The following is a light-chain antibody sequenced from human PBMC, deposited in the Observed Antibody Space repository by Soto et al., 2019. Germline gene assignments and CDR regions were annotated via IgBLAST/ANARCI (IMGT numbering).Light chain of an antibody. CDR3: NSYRSTSARYV. CDR1: NIDVGGYNY. Sequence: LTQPASVSGSPGQSITISCTGTNIDVGGYNYVSWYQQHPGKAPRLIISDVSNRPSGVSNRFSGSKSGNTAPLTISGLQAEDEADYYCNSYRSTSARYVFGTGTKVTVL. CDR2: DVS. J-gene: IGLJ1*01. V-gene: IGLV2-14*01.